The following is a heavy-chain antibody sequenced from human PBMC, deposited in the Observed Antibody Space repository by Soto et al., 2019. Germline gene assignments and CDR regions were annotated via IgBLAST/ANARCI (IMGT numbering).Heavy chain of an antibody. CDR2: ISSSSSYI. J-gene: IGHJ4*02. D-gene: IGHD6-13*01. CDR3: ARDRQQLVDY. Sequence: GGSLRLSGAASGFTFSSYSMNWVRQAPGKGLEWVSSISSSSSYIYYADSVKGRFTISRDNAKNSLYLQMNSLRAEDTAVYYCARDRQQLVDYWGQGTLVPSPQ. V-gene: IGHV3-21*01. CDR1: GFTFSSYS.